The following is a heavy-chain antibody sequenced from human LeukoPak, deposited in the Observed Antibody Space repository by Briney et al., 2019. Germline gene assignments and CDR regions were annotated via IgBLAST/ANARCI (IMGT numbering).Heavy chain of an antibody. CDR2: IIPILGIA. CDR1: GGTFSSYA. J-gene: IGHJ1*01. Sequence: ASVKVSCKASGGTFSSYAISWVRQAPGQGLEWMGRIIPILGIANYAQKFQGRVTITADKSTSTAYMELSSLRSEDTAVYYCARSPDTYYYGSGSRAEYFQHWGQGTLVTVSS. D-gene: IGHD3-10*01. V-gene: IGHV1-69*04. CDR3: ARSPDTYYYGSGSRAEYFQH.